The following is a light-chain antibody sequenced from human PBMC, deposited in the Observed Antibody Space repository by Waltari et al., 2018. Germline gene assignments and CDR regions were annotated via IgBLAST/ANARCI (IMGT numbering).Light chain of an antibody. Sequence: QSVLTQPPSVSAAPGQQVTIPCPGSYSNIGNNDVPWYQHLPGTAPTLLIYDNNQRPSGIPDRFSGSRSGTSATLGITGLQTGDEADYYCGTWDNSLRAGVFGGGTKLTVL. V-gene: IGLV1-51*01. J-gene: IGLJ2*01. CDR1: YSNIGNND. CDR2: DNN. CDR3: GTWDNSLRAGV.